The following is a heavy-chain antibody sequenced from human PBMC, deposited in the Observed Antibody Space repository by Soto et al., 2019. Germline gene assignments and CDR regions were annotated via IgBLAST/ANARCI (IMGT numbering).Heavy chain of an antibody. D-gene: IGHD5-12*01. CDR2: ISGSGGST. Sequence: GGSLRLSCAASGFTFSSYAMSWVRQAPGKGLEWVSAISGSGGSTYYADSVKGRFTISRDNSKNTLYLQMNSLRAEVTAVYYCAKPLREQWLRDAFDIWGQGTMVTVSS. V-gene: IGHV3-23*01. CDR3: AKPLREQWLRDAFDI. J-gene: IGHJ3*02. CDR1: GFTFSSYA.